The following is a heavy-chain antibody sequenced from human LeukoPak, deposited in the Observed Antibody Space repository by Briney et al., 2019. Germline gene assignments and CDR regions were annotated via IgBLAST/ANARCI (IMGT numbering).Heavy chain of an antibody. CDR1: GFTFSSYA. CDR3: AKSSRARDYDFWSGYSFDY. Sequence: GGSLRLSCAASGFTFSSYAMHWVRQAPGKGLEWVSAISGSGGSTYYADSVKGRFTISRDNSKNTLYLQMNSLRAEDTAVYYCAKSSRARDYDFWSGYSFDYWGQGTLVTVSS. V-gene: IGHV3-23*01. CDR2: ISGSGGST. D-gene: IGHD3-3*01. J-gene: IGHJ4*02.